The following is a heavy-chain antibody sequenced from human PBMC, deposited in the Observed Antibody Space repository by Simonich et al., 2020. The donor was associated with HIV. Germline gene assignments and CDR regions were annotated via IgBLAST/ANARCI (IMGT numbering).Heavy chain of an antibody. J-gene: IGHJ3*02. D-gene: IGHD1-26*01. CDR2: VNPNSGGT. CDR1: GYTFTDYN. Sequence: GASVKVSCKASGYTFTDYNIHWVRQAPGQGLEWMGRVNPNSGGTDYPQKFQGRVTRTRDTSITTAYMELSRLRSDDTAFYYCATHGPGSYSSALDIWGQGTRVTVSS. CDR3: ATHGPGSYSSALDI. V-gene: IGHV1-2*06.